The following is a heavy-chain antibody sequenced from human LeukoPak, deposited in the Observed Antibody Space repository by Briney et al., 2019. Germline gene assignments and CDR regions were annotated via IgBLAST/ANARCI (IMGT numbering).Heavy chain of an antibody. J-gene: IGHJ4*02. CDR3: ATANDYGGLYFDY. CDR1: GFTFSSYA. V-gene: IGHV3-64*01. Sequence: GGSLRLSCAASGFTFSSYAMHWVRQAPGKGLEYVSAISSNGGSTYYANSVKGRFTISRDNSKNTLYLQMGSLRAEDTAVYYCATANDYGGLYFDYWGQGTLVTVSS. D-gene: IGHD4-23*01. CDR2: ISSNGGST.